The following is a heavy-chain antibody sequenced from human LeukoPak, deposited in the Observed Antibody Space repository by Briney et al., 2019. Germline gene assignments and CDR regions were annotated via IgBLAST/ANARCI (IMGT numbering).Heavy chain of an antibody. CDR3: AREATSTYYDILTGYSRSYYYYMDV. J-gene: IGHJ6*03. Sequence: ASVKVSCKASGYTFTGYYIHWVRQAPGQGLEWMGWINPNSGGTNYAQKFQGRVTMTRDTSISTAYMELSRLRSDDTAVYYCAREATSTYYDILTGYSRSYYYYMDVWGKGTTVTVSS. CDR1: GYTFTGYY. D-gene: IGHD3-9*01. V-gene: IGHV1-2*02. CDR2: INPNSGGT.